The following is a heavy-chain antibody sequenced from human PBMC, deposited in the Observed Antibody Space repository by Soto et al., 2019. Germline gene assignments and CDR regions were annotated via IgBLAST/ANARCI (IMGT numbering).Heavy chain of an antibody. CDR3: AKDGRGSGSHYNSFGY. CDR2: IYSTGTT. D-gene: IGHD3-10*01. CDR1: GFTVGNNY. Sequence: EVQLVESGGGLIQPGGSLKLSCAASGFTVGNNYMSWFRQAPGKGLECVSLIYSTGTTKYADSVKGLFTVSRDNAKTTLYLQMISLRAEDTAVYYCAKDGRGSGSHYNSFGYWGQGTLVTVSS. J-gene: IGHJ4*02. V-gene: IGHV3-53*01.